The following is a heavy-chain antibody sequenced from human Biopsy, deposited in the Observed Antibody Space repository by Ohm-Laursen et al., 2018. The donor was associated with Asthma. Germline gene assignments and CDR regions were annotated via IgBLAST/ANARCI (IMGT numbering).Heavy chain of an antibody. V-gene: IGHV3-30*03. D-gene: IGHD3-22*01. CDR3: ARQSGQEYGDSIPFDT. J-gene: IGHJ3*02. Sequence: SLRLSCAASGFVFSQWGMHGVRQGPGKGLEWVALVSSDGHNKYYEDSVKGRFTTSRDNSRNRLYLQINSLTVEDSAVYFCARQSGQEYGDSIPFDTWGQGTKVAVSS. CDR2: VSSDGHNK. CDR1: GFVFSQWG.